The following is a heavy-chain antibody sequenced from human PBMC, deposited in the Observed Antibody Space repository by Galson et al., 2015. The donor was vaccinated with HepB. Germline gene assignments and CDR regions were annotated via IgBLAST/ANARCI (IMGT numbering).Heavy chain of an antibody. J-gene: IGHJ5*02. CDR2: IIPIFGTA. CDR1: GGTFSSYA. Sequence: SVKVSCKASGGTFSSYAISWVRQAPGQGLEWMGGIIPIFGTANYAQKFQGRVTITADESTSTAYMELSSLRSEDTAVYYCASMKAKYYDFWSGYYRWFDPWGQGTLVTVSS. CDR3: ASMKAKYYDFWSGYYRWFDP. D-gene: IGHD3-3*01. V-gene: IGHV1-69*13.